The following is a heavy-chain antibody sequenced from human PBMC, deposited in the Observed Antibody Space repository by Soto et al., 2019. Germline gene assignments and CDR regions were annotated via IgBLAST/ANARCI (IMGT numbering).Heavy chain of an antibody. J-gene: IGHJ3*02. Sequence: QVQLVQSGAEVKKPGSSVKVSCKASGGTFSSYAISWVRQAPGQGLEWMGGIIPIFGTANYAQKFQGRVTITADESTSTAYMELSSLRSEDTAVHYCALDRGIAAAETVDAFDIWGQWTMVTVSS. V-gene: IGHV1-69*01. CDR2: IIPIFGTA. CDR1: GGTFSSYA. CDR3: ALDRGIAAAETVDAFDI. D-gene: IGHD6-13*01.